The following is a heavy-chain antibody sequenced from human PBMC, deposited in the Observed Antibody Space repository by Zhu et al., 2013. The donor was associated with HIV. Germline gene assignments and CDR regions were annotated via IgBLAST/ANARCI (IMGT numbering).Heavy chain of an antibody. CDR1: GFTFSSYG. Sequence: QVQLVESGGGVVQPGRSLRLSCAASGFTFSSYGMHWVRQAPGKGLEWVAVIWYDGSNKYYADSVKGRFTISRDNSKNTLYLQMNSLRAEDTAVYYCASEYCSGGSCHLRYGMDVWGQGTTVTVSS. CDR3: ASEYCSGGSCHLRYGMDV. CDR2: IWYDGSNK. J-gene: IGHJ6*02. D-gene: IGHD2-15*01. V-gene: IGHV3-33*01.